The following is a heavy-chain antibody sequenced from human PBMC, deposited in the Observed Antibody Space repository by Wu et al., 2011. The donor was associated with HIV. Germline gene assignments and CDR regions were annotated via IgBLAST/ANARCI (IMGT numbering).Heavy chain of an antibody. D-gene: IGHD7-27*01. CDR2: IKQDGSET. Sequence: EWVASIKQDGSETYYVDSVKGRFTISRDNAKSSLYLQMNSLRANDTAMYYCARGWSGAFDYWGQGTLVTVSS. J-gene: IGHJ4*02. V-gene: IGHV3-7*01. CDR3: ARGWSGAFDY.